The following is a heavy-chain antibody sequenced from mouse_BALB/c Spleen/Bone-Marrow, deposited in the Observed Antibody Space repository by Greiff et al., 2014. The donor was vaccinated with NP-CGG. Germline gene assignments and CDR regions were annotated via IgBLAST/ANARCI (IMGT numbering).Heavy chain of an antibody. Sequence: EVQLQQSGAELVKPGASVKLSCKASGYNFNDSYMRWVKQRPEHGLEWIGSIDPGNGNTKYNPKFKGKATITADTSSNTAYLQLSSLTSEDSAVYFCATYYYFKSYFAYWGQGTLLTVSA. D-gene: IGHD1-1*01. CDR1: GYNFNDSY. CDR3: ATYYYFKSYFAY. CDR2: IDPGNGNT. J-gene: IGHJ3*01. V-gene: IGHV14-3*02.